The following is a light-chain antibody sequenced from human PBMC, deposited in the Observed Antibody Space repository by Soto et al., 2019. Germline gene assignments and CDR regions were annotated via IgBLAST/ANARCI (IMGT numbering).Light chain of an antibody. V-gene: IGKV3-20*01. CDR3: QQYGSSRT. Sequence: EIVLTQSPGTLSLSPGERATLSCRASQSVSSSYLAWYQQKPGQAPRLLIYGASSRATGIPDRFSGSGSGTDFTLTISRLAPEDFAVYYCQQYGSSRTFGQGPKVEIK. CDR1: QSVSSSY. CDR2: GAS. J-gene: IGKJ1*01.